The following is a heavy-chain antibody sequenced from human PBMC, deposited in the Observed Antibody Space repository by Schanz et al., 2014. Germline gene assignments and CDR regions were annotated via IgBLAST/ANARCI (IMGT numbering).Heavy chain of an antibody. J-gene: IGHJ4*02. V-gene: IGHV4-4*07. CDR2: IYSSGST. CDR1: GGSISSYY. D-gene: IGHD6-19*01. CDR3: ARIADSSGWYGPFDC. Sequence: QVQLQESGPGLVKPSETLSLTCTVSGGSISSYYWSWIRQPAGKGLEWIGRIYSSGSTNYNPSLKVRVPMSAEPSKSQFPRKLRSVTAADTAVYYCARIADSSGWYGPFDCWGQGTLVTVSS.